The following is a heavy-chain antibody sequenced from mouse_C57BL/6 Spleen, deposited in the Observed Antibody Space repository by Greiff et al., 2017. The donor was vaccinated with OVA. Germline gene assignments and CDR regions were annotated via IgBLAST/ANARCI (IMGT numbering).Heavy chain of an antibody. D-gene: IGHD2-5*01. CDR2: ISYSGST. V-gene: IGHV3-1*01. CDR3: AYSNYHYAMDY. Sequence: EVKLMESGPGMVKPSQSLSLTCTVTGYSITSGYDWHWIRHFPGNKLEWMGYISYSGSTNYNPSLKSRISITHDTSKNHFFLQLNSVTTEDTATYAFAYSNYHYAMDYWGQGTSVTVSS. CDR1: GYSITSGYD. J-gene: IGHJ4*01.